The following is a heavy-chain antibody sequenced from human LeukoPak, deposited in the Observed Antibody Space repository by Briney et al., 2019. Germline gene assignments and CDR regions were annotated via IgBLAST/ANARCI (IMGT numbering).Heavy chain of an antibody. CDR1: GFTFSSYS. V-gene: IGHV3-21*01. D-gene: IGHD3-22*01. CDR2: ISSSSSYI. Sequence: PGGSLRLSCAASGFTFSSYSMNWVRQAPGKGLEWVSLISSSSSYIYYADSVKGRFTISRDNAKNSLYLQMNSLRAEDTAVYYCARDSQYYYDSSGYKFWGQGTMVTVSS. CDR3: ARDSQYYYDSSGYKF. J-gene: IGHJ3*01.